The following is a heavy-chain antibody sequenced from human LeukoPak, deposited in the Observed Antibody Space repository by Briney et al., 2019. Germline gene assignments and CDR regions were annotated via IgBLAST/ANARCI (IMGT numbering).Heavy chain of an antibody. D-gene: IGHD2/OR15-2a*01. CDR3: ARDKGLLPDY. CDR2: ISSSSSYI. J-gene: IGHJ4*02. V-gene: IGHV3-21*01. Sequence: PGGSLRLSCAASGFTFSSYSMNWVRQAPRKGLEWVSSISSSSSYIYYADSVKGRFTISRDNAKNSLYLQMNSLRAEDTAVYYCARDKGLLPDYWGQGTLVTVSS. CDR1: GFTFSSYS.